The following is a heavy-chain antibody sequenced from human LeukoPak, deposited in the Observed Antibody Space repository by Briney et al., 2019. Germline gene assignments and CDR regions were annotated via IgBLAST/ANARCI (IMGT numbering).Heavy chain of an antibody. J-gene: IGHJ4*02. CDR1: GGTFSSYA. CDR2: IIPIFGTA. D-gene: IGHD6-13*01. Sequence: SVKVSCKASGGTFSSYAISWVRQAPGQGLEWMGGIIPIFGTANYAQKFQGRVTITADESTSTAYMELSSLRSEDTAVYYCARVVAAAGTWPDYWGQGTLVTVSS. CDR3: ARVVAAAGTWPDY. V-gene: IGHV1-69*01.